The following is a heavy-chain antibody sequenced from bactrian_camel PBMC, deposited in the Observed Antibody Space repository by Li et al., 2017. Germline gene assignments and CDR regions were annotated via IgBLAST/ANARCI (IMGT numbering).Heavy chain of an antibody. CDR2: ISNGGGTT. CDR3: VRDRGNWSFGP. J-gene: IGHJ6*01. CDR1: EFISTYY. V-gene: IGHV3S40*01. D-gene: IGHD5*01. Sequence: VQLVESGGGLVQPGGSLRLSCVRSEFISTYYMSWVRQAPGKGLEWVSVISNGGGTTYYTDSVKGRFTISRDNGQNMVYLQMNSLKPEDTAVYYCVRDRGNWSFGPWGQGTQVTVS.